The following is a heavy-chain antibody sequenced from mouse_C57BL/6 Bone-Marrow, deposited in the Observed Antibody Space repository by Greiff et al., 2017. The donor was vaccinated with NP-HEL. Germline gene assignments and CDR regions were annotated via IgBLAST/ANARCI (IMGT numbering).Heavy chain of an antibody. V-gene: IGHV5-15*01. CDR3: ARVYGSSYNFDV. CDR2: ISNLAYSI. J-gene: IGHJ1*03. Sequence: EVHLVESGGGLVQPGGSLKLSCAASGFTFSDYGMAWVRQAPRKGPEWVAFISNLAYSIYYADTVTGRFTISRENAKNTLYLEMSSLRSEDTAMYYCARVYGSSYNFDVWGTGTTVTVSS. D-gene: IGHD1-1*01. CDR1: GFTFSDYG.